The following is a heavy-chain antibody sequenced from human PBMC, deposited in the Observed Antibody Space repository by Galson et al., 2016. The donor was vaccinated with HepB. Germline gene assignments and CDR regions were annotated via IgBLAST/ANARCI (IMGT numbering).Heavy chain of an antibody. CDR3: AKLGMPAYIWGSYRPGFYFDH. V-gene: IGHV3-33*06. CDR1: GFTFSRYE. J-gene: IGHJ4*02. D-gene: IGHD3-16*02. CDR2: IWNDGSYK. Sequence: SLRLSCAASGFTFSRYEMNWVRQAPGKGLEWVALIWNDGSYKNYADSVKGRFTISRDNSKNTLYLQLNSLRAEDTAVYYCAKLGMPAYIWGSYRPGFYFDHWAQGTLVTVSS.